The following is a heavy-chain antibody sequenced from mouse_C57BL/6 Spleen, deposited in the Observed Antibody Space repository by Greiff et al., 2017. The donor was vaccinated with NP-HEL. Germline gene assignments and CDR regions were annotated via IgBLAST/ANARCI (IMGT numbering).Heavy chain of an antibody. CDR3: ARGDSFYAMDY. CDR2: IYPGSGNT. Sequence: QVQLQQSGDELVRPGASVKLSCKASGYTFPDYYINWVNQRPGQGLEWIARIYPGSGNTYYNEKFKGKSTLTAENSSSSAYMQLSILTSEDSAVYFCARGDSFYAMDYWGEGTSVTVSS. V-gene: IGHV1-76*01. J-gene: IGHJ4*01. CDR1: GYTFPDYY.